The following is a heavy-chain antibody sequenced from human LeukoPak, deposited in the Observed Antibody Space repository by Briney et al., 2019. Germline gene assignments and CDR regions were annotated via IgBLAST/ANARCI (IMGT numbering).Heavy chain of an antibody. J-gene: IGHJ4*02. V-gene: IGHV4-30-2*01. CDR3: ARGGGYSYGYVDY. D-gene: IGHD5-18*01. CDR1: GGSISSGGYS. Sequence: SETLSLTCAVSGGSISSGGYSWSWIRQPPGKGLEWIGYIYHSGSTYYNPSLRSRVTISVDRSKNQFSLKLSSVTAADTAVYYCARGGGYSYGYVDYWGQGTLVTVSS. CDR2: IYHSGST.